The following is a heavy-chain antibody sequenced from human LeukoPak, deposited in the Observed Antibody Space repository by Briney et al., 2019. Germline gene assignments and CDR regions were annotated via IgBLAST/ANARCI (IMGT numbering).Heavy chain of an antibody. CDR3: AREKGPWIQLWSNPFDY. Sequence: ASVKVSCKASGYTFTSYYMHWVRQAPGQGLDWMGIINPSGGSTSYAQKFQGRVTMTRDTSTSTVYMELSSLRSEDTAVYYCAREKGPWIQLWSNPFDYWGQGTLVTVSS. D-gene: IGHD5-18*01. CDR2: INPSGGST. J-gene: IGHJ4*02. CDR1: GYTFTSYY. V-gene: IGHV1-46*03.